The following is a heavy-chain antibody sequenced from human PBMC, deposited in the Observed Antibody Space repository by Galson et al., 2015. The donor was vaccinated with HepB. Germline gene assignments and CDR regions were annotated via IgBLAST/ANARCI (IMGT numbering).Heavy chain of an antibody. D-gene: IGHD3-10*01. Sequence: SETLSLTCTVSGGSISSSSYYWAWIRQPPGKGLEWIASIYYSGSTYYNPSLKSRVTISVDTSKNQFSLKLSSVTAADTAVYYCARAPHYYYGSGSYDYWGQGTLVTVSS. J-gene: IGHJ4*02. V-gene: IGHV4-39*07. CDR1: GGSISSSSYY. CDR3: ARAPHYYYGSGSYDY. CDR2: IYYSGST.